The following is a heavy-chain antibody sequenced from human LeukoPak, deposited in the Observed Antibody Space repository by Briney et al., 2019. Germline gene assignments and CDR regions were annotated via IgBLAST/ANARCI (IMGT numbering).Heavy chain of an antibody. Sequence: SETLSLTCTVSGGSISSGDYYWSWIRQPPGKGLEWIGYIYYSGSTYYNPSLKSRVTISVDTSKNQFSLKLSSVTAADTAVYYCAREGATTPYYFDYWGQGTLVTVSS. D-gene: IGHD1-26*01. CDR3: AREGATTPYYFDY. J-gene: IGHJ4*02. CDR1: GGSISSGDYY. V-gene: IGHV4-30-4*01. CDR2: IYYSGST.